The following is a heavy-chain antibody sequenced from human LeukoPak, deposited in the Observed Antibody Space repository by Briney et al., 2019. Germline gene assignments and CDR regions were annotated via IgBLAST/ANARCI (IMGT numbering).Heavy chain of an antibody. CDR3: AKDLVTMTIFGVVPNWFDP. V-gene: IGHV3-23*01. CDR2: ISGSAVST. Sequence: GGSLRLSCAASGITFSSYAMSWVRQAPGKGLEWVSAISGSAVSTHYADSVKGRFTISRDNSKNTLYLQMTGLRAEDTAVYYCAKDLVTMTIFGVVPNWFDPWGQGTLVTVSS. D-gene: IGHD3-3*01. J-gene: IGHJ5*02. CDR1: GITFSSYA.